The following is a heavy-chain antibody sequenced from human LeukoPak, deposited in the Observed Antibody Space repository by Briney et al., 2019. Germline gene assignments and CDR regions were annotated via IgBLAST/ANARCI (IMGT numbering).Heavy chain of an antibody. V-gene: IGHV1-8*03. Sequence: ASVKVSCKASGYTFTSYDINWVRQATGQGLEWMGWMNPNSGNTGYAQKFQGRVTITRNTSISTAYMELSSLRSEDTAVYYCARGVGYDFWSGYPYYYYYYMDVWGKGTTVTVSS. J-gene: IGHJ6*03. CDR2: MNPNSGNT. CDR3: ARGVGYDFWSGYPYYYYYYMDV. CDR1: GYTFTSYD. D-gene: IGHD3-3*01.